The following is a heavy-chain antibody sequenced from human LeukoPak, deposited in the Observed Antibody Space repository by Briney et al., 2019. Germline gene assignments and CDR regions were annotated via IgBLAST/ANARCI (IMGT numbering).Heavy chain of an antibody. Sequence: SETLSLTCTVSGGSISSYYWSWIRQPPGKGLEWIGYIYYSGSTNYNPSLKSRVTISVDTSKNQFSLKLSSVTAADTAVYYCARGRHKSGYDYGAYDYWGQGTLVTVSS. CDR2: IYYSGST. CDR1: GGSISSYY. V-gene: IGHV4-59*08. J-gene: IGHJ4*02. CDR3: ARGRHKSGYDYGAYDY. D-gene: IGHD5-12*01.